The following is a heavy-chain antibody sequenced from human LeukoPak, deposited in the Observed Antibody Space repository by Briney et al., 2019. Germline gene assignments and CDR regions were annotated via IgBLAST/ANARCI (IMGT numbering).Heavy chain of an antibody. V-gene: IGHV4-31*03. Sequence: PSETLSLTCTVSGGSITTGGLYWSWIRQHPGKGLEWIGYIRDSGTTYYNPSLKSRVTISLGTSKNQFSLNLSSVTAADTAVYYCARTPRASNPGVVIDYWGQGTLVTVSS. J-gene: IGHJ4*02. CDR3: ARTPRASNPGVVIDY. D-gene: IGHD2-2*01. CDR1: GGSITTGGLY. CDR2: IRDSGTT.